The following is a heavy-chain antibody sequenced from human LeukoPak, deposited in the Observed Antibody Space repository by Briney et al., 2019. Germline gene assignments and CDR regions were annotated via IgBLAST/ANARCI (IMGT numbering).Heavy chain of an antibody. Sequence: ASVKVSCKASGYTFTSYGISWVRQAPGQGLEWMGWISAYNGNTNYAQKLQGRVTMTTDTSTSTAYMELRSLRSDDTAVYYRARDRIPSGWYGGRMDWYFDLWGRGTLVTVSS. CDR3: ARDRIPSGWYGGRMDWYFDL. CDR2: ISAYNGNT. D-gene: IGHD6-19*01. CDR1: GYTFTSYG. V-gene: IGHV1-18*01. J-gene: IGHJ2*01.